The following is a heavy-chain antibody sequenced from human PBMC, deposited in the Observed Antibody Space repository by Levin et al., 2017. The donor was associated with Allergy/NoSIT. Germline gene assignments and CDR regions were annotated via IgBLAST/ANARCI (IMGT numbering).Heavy chain of an antibody. D-gene: IGHD2-2*01. V-gene: IGHV1-69*02. CDR3: ARGGDIVVVPAAMPLDAFDI. CDR1: GGTFSSYP. CDR2: IIPILGIA. Sequence: SVKVSCKASGGTFSSYPISWVRQAPGQGLEWMGRIIPILGIANYAQKFQGRVTITADKSTSTAYMELSSLRSEDTAVYYCARGGDIVVVPAAMPLDAFDIWGQGTMVTVSS. J-gene: IGHJ3*02.